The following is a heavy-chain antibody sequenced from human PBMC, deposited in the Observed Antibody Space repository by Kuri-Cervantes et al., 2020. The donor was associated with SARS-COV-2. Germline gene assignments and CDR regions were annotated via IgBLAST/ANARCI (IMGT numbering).Heavy chain of an antibody. CDR3: ARASVRGIIITYHSYGMDV. Sequence: ASVKVSCKASGYTFSDYSDYYMYWVRQAPGQGLEWMGWINPNSGGTNYAQKFQGWVIMTRDTSISTAYMELSRLRSDDTAVYYCARASVRGIIITYHSYGMDVWGQGTTVTVSS. CDR2: INPNSGGT. CDR1: GYTFSDYSDYY. V-gene: IGHV1-2*04. J-gene: IGHJ6*02. D-gene: IGHD3-10*01.